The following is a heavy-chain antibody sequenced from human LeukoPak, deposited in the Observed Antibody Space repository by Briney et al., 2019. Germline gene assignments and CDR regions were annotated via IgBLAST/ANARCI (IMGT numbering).Heavy chain of an antibody. D-gene: IGHD4-17*01. CDR2: IYYSGST. Sequence: PSETLSLTCTVSGGSISSYYWSWIRQPPGKGLEWIGYIYYSGSTNYNPSLKSRVTISVDTSKNQFSLKLSSVTAADTAVYYCARGYAELAETTQRPDAFDIWGQGTMVTVSS. CDR3: ARGYAELAETTQRPDAFDI. V-gene: IGHV4-59*01. CDR1: GGSISSYY. J-gene: IGHJ3*02.